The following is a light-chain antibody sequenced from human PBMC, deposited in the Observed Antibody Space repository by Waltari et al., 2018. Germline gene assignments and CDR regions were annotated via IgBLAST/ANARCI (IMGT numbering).Light chain of an antibody. J-gene: IGLJ3*02. CDR3: SAWDSNLSAWV. CDR1: NNNVGNQG. Sequence: QAGLTQPPSVSKGLGQTATLTCPGNNNNVGNQGAAWLQQHQGHPPKLLSHRNNNRPSGISEKFSASRSGNTASLTITGLQPEDEADYYCSAWDSNLSAWVFGGGTKLTVL. CDR2: RNN. V-gene: IGLV10-54*04.